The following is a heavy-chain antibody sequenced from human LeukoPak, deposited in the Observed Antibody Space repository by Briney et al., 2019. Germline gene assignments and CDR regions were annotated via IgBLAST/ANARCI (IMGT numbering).Heavy chain of an antibody. Sequence: SETLSLACTVSGGSIGTYYWSWIRQSPGKGLEWIGYIYVTGTRYNPYLQSRVTISVDRSRNQFFLKMSSVTAADTAVYYCARHIGGGIEDMDVWGKGTKVIVSS. CDR2: IYVTGT. V-gene: IGHV4-59*08. J-gene: IGHJ6*03. D-gene: IGHD3-16*02. CDR3: ARHIGGGIEDMDV. CDR1: GGSIGTYY.